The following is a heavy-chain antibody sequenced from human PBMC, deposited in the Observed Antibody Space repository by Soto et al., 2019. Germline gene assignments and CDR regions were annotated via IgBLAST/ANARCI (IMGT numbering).Heavy chain of an antibody. CDR2: VYYTGKT. CDR3: ARGFFETGTGHSNPFDI. CDR1: GASIRSSY. J-gene: IGHJ3*02. V-gene: IGHV4-59*01. Sequence: QVQLQESDPGLVKPRETLSLTCTVSGASIRSSYWSWIRQSPGKGLEWIAYVYYTGKTNSNPSLSGRVTVSVDTSKNQLSLKLTSATAADTAVYYCARGFFETGTGHSNPFDIWGQGTRVTVSS. D-gene: IGHD1-7*01.